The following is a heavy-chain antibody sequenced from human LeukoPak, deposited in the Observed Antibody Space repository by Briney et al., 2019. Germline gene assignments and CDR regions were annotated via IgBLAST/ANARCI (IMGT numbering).Heavy chain of an antibody. V-gene: IGHV4-34*01. CDR2: INHSGST. CDR3: ARGRAMVIY. CDR1: GGSFSGYY. J-gene: IGHJ4*02. D-gene: IGHD5-18*01. Sequence: SETLALTCAVYGGSFSGYYWSWIRQPPGKGLEWIGEINHSGSTNYNPSLKSRVTISVDTSKNQFSLKLSSVTAADTAVYYCARGRAMVIYWGQGTLVTVSS.